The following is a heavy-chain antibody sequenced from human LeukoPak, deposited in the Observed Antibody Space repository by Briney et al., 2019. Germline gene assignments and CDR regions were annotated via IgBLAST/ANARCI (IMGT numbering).Heavy chain of an antibody. Sequence: SVKVSCKASGGTFSSYAISWVRQAPGQGLEWMGRIIPTFGTANYAQKFQGRVTITTDESTSTAYMELSSLRSEDTAVYYCARDSGYCSGGSCFDYWGQGTLVTVSS. V-gene: IGHV1-69*05. CDR1: GGTFSSYA. D-gene: IGHD2-15*01. J-gene: IGHJ4*02. CDR2: IIPTFGTA. CDR3: ARDSGYCSGGSCFDY.